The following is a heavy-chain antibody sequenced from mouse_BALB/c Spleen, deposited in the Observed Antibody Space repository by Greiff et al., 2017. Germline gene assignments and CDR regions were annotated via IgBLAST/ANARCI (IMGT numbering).Heavy chain of an antibody. CDR1: GYTFTSYY. D-gene: IGHD2-10*01. CDR2: IYPGNVNT. V-gene: IGHV1S56*01. CDR3: ARRGISYYGAMDY. Sequence: QVQLKESGPELVKPGASVRISCKASGYTFTSYYIHWVKQRPGQGLEWIGWIYPGNVNTKYNEKFKGKATLTADKSSSTAYMQLSSLTSEDSAVYFCARRGISYYGAMDYWGQGTSVTVSS. J-gene: IGHJ4*01.